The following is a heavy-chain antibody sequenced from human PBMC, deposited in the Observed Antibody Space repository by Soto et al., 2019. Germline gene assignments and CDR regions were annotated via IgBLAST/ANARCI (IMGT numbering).Heavy chain of an antibody. J-gene: IGHJ3*02. CDR1: GYTFTSYG. V-gene: IGHV1-69*10. Sequence: SVKVSCKASGYTFTSYGISWVRQAPGQGLEWMGGIIPILGIANYAQKFQGRVTITADKSTSTAYMELSSLRSEDTAVYYCARGVAAAGTGSRAFDIWGQGTMVTVSS. D-gene: IGHD6-13*01. CDR2: IIPILGIA. CDR3: ARGVAAAGTGSRAFDI.